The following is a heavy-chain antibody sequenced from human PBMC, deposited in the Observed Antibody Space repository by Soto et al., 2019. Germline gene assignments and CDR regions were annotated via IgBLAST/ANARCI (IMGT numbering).Heavy chain of an antibody. D-gene: IGHD1-7*01. Sequence: EVQLAESGGGMVQRGGSLRLSCVASGFTFSSYDMHWVRQAPGKGLEYVSSISRNGGTTYYGNSVKGRFTISRDNYKNTLYLQMGSLRAEYMAVYYCVRRVSGNYDYWGQGTLVTVSS. J-gene: IGHJ4*02. CDR2: ISRNGGTT. CDR1: GFTFSSYD. V-gene: IGHV3-64*01. CDR3: VRRVSGNYDY.